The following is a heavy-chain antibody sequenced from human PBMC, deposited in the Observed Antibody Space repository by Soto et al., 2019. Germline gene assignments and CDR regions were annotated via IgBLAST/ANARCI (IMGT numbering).Heavy chain of an antibody. J-gene: IGHJ6*02. V-gene: IGHV3-30-3*01. D-gene: IGHD3-22*01. Sequence: TGGSLRLSCAASGFTFSSYAMHWVRQAPGKGLEWVAVISYDGSNKYYADSVKGRFTISRDNSKNTLYLQMNSLRAEDTAVYYCARAAYYDSSGYYYYGMDVWGQGTTVTVSS. CDR3: ARAAYYDSSGYYYYGMDV. CDR2: ISYDGSNK. CDR1: GFTFSSYA.